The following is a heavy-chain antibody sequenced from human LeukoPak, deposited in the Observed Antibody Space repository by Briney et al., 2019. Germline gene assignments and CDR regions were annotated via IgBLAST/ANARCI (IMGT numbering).Heavy chain of an antibody. V-gene: IGHV3-30*18. CDR1: GFTFRNYA. CDR3: AKDEPGSYSPSDY. CDR2: ISYDGNDK. Sequence: GRSLRLSCAAFGFTFRNYAMHWVRQAPGKGLEWVAFISYDGNDKYYADSVKGRFTISRDNSKNTLYLQMNSLRAEDTAVYYCAKDEPGSYSPSDYWGQGTLVTVSS. D-gene: IGHD3-10*01. J-gene: IGHJ4*02.